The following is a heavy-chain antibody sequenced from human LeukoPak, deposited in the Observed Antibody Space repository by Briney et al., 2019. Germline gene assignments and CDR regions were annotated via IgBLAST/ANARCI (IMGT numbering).Heavy chain of an antibody. D-gene: IGHD5-18*01. CDR1: GGSISSYY. CDR2: IYYSGST. Sequence: SETLSLTCTVSGGSISSYYWSWIRQPPGKGLEWIGYIYYSGSTNYNPSLKSRVTISVDTSKNQFSLKLSSVTAADTAVYYCARGGYSYGYRYINYYFDYWGQGTLVTVSS. CDR3: ARGGYSYGYRYINYYFDY. V-gene: IGHV4-59*01. J-gene: IGHJ4*02.